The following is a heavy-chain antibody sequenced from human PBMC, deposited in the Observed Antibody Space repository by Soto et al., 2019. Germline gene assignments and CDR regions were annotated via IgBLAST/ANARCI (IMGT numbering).Heavy chain of an antibody. CDR1: CYTFTSYG. J-gene: IGHJ6*02. Sequence: ASVKVSCKASCYTFTSYGISWVRQAHGQGLEWMGWISAYNGNTNYAQKLQGRVTMTTDTSMSTAYMELRSLRSDDTAVYYCARFGVVITDYYYYGMDVWGQGTTVTVSS. CDR3: ARFGVVITDYYYYGMDV. V-gene: IGHV1-18*01. CDR2: ISAYNGNT. D-gene: IGHD3-3*01.